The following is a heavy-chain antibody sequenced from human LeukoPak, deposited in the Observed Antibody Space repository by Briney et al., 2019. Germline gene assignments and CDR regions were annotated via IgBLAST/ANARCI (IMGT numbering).Heavy chain of an antibody. J-gene: IGHJ4*02. CDR3: ARDITMLRGVLFDY. CDR2: ISGSSGTI. Sequence: PGGSLRLSCAASGFTFSTYSMNSVRRAPGKGLEWVSYISGSSGTIFYADSVKGRFTISRDNAKDSLYLQLDSLRDEDTAVYYCARDITMLRGVLFDYWGQGVLVTVSS. V-gene: IGHV3-48*02. D-gene: IGHD3-10*01. CDR1: GFTFSTYS.